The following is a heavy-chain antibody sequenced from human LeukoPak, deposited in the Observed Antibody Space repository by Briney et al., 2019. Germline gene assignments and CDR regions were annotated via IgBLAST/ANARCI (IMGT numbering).Heavy chain of an antibody. CDR1: GFTVSSNY. CDR3: ARDFLGYCSGGSCYHAFDI. V-gene: IGHV3-53*01. CDR2: IYSGGST. D-gene: IGHD2-15*01. Sequence: TGGSLRLSCAASGFTVSSNYMSWVRQAPGKGLEWVSVIYSGGSTYYADSVKGRFAISRDNSKNTLYLQMNSLRAEDTAVCYCARDFLGYCSGGSCYHAFDIWGQGTMVTVSS. J-gene: IGHJ3*02.